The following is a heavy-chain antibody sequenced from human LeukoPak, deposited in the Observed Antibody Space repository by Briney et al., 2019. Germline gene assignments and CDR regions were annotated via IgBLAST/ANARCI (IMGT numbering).Heavy chain of an antibody. D-gene: IGHD4-23*01. V-gene: IGHV3-30*18. Sequence: GGSLRLSCAASGFTFSSYAMSWVRQAPGKGLEWVAIISYDGNHKLYADSVKGRFTISRDNSENTLYLQMNSLRADDTAVYYCAKNYGTNSYYFDYWGQGTLVTVSS. J-gene: IGHJ4*02. CDR2: ISYDGNHK. CDR3: AKNYGTNSYYFDY. CDR1: GFTFSSYA.